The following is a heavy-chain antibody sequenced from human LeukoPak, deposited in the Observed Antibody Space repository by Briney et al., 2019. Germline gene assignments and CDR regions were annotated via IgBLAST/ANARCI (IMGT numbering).Heavy chain of an antibody. D-gene: IGHD2-21*02. Sequence: TSETLSLTCTVSGGSISSYYCSWIRQSPGKGLEWIGYISYSGSTNYNPSLKSRVTISLDTSNNHFSLNLRSVTAADTAVYFCARLLVAPTGGASDIWGQGTTVTVSS. J-gene: IGHJ3*02. CDR2: ISYSGST. CDR3: ARLLVAPTGGASDI. CDR1: GGSISSYY. V-gene: IGHV4-59*08.